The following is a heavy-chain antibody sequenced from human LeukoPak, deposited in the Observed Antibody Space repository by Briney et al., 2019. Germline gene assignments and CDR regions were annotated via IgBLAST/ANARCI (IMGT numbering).Heavy chain of an antibody. CDR3: ARIGGWFGNDY. Sequence: PGGSQRLSCEASGFTFSSYWMSWVRQAPGKELEWVANIRPNGDDKHYVESMKGRFTISRDNAKNSLYLQMNSLRAEDTAVYYCARIGGWFGNDYWGQGTLVTVSS. CDR1: GFTFSSYW. J-gene: IGHJ4*02. CDR2: IRPNGDDK. D-gene: IGHD3-10*01. V-gene: IGHV3-7*05.